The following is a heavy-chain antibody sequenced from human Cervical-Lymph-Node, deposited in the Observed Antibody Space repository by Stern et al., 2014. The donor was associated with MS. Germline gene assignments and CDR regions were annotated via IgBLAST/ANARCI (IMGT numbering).Heavy chain of an antibody. Sequence: VQLVHSGAEVQKPGSSVKVSCRASGGTFSSSDISWVRQAPGQGLEWMGGIIPIIGTANYAQKYQGRVTITADESTSTAYMELSSLRSEDTAIYYCALGGFGHYFEYWGQGTLVTVSS. D-gene: IGHD3-10*01. J-gene: IGHJ4*02. CDR1: GGTFSSSD. CDR3: ALGGFGHYFEY. V-gene: IGHV1-69*01. CDR2: IIPIIGTA.